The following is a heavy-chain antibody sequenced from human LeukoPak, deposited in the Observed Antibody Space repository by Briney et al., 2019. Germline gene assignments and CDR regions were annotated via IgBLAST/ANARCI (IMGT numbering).Heavy chain of an antibody. Sequence: ASVKVSCKASGYTFTSDDINWVRQATGQGLEWMGWMNLNSGKTLYAQRFQGRVTMTWNTSIGTAYMELSSLRSDDTAVYYCTRGYTSDWFHYFFDYWGQGTLVTVSS. CDR3: TRGYTSDWFHYFFDY. J-gene: IGHJ4*02. V-gene: IGHV1-8*01. CDR1: GYTFTSDD. D-gene: IGHD6-13*01. CDR2: MNLNSGKT.